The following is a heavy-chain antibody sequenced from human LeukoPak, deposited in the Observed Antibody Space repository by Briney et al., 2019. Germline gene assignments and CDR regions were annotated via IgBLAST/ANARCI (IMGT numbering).Heavy chain of an antibody. CDR1: GFTFSNYA. CDR2: MSGSGGST. J-gene: IGHJ5*02. Sequence: PGGSLRLSCAASGFTFSNYAMSWVRQAPGKGLEWVSTMSGSGGSTHYADSVKGRCTLSRDNSKNTLYLQMNSLRAEDTVVYYCARVDTVMAYYSDLWGQGTLVTVSS. V-gene: IGHV3-23*01. CDR3: ARVDTVMAYYSDL. D-gene: IGHD5-18*01.